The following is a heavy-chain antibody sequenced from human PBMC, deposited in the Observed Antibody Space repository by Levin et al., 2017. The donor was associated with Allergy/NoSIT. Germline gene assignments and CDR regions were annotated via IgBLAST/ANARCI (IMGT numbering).Heavy chain of an antibody. CDR2: ISGSNTYT. CDR1: GFTFSDYY. V-gene: IGHV3-11*06. D-gene: IGHD2-2*01. Sequence: GGSLRLSCAASGFTFSDYYMSWIRQAPGKGLEWISYISGSNTYTTYADSVKGRFTISRDNAKNSLYLQMNNLRAEDTAVYYCAKTLSSSGSFWFGPWGPGTLVTVSS. CDR3: AKTLSSSGSFWFGP. J-gene: IGHJ5*02.